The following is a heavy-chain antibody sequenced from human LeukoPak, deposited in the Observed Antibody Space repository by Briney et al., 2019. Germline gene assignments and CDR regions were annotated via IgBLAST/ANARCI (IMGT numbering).Heavy chain of an antibody. Sequence: GASVKVSCKASGYTFTGYYMHWVRQAPGQGLEWMGWINPNSGGTNYAQKFQGRVTMTRDTSISTAYMELSRLRSDDTAVYYCARVDTLARYCSGGRCYFDAFDIWGQGTMVTVSS. D-gene: IGHD2-15*01. J-gene: IGHJ3*02. CDR1: GYTFTGYY. CDR2: INPNSGGT. V-gene: IGHV1-2*02. CDR3: ARVDTLARYCSGGRCYFDAFDI.